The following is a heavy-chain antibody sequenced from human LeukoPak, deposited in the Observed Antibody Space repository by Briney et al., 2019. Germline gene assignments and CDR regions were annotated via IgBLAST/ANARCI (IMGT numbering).Heavy chain of an antibody. CDR3: ARAPITAGGNFDL. CDR2: IYHSGTT. Sequence: KPSETLSLTCTVSGYSITTTYYWGWIRQSPRKGLEWIGGIYHSGTTYYNPSLKSRVTMSIETSQNQFSLKVRSVTAADTAVYYCARAPITAGGNFDLWGRGTLVTVSS. J-gene: IGHJ2*01. CDR1: GYSITTTYY. D-gene: IGHD6-13*01. V-gene: IGHV4-38-2*02.